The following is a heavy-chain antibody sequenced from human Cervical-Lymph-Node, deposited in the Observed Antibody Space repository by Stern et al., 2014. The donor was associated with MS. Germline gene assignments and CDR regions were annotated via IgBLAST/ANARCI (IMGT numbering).Heavy chain of an antibody. V-gene: IGHV5-51*01. J-gene: IGHJ1*01. Sequence: VQLVESGAEVKKPGESLKISCKGSGYNFTTYWIAWVRQMPGRGLEWMGLIYPGDSQTRYIPSFQGHVTRSADASISTAYLQCSSLKASYTAIYYCARPSNSGLFLHHWGQGTLVTVSS. CDR2: IYPGDSQT. D-gene: IGHD6-19*01. CDR3: ARPSNSGLFLHH. CDR1: GYNFTTYW.